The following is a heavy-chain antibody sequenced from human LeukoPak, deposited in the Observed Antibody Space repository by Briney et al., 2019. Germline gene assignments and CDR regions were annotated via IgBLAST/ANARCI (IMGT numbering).Heavy chain of an antibody. V-gene: IGHV3-21*01. D-gene: IGHD2-2*01. CDR3: ARDPGVPAAPLDY. CDR1: GFTFSPYS. CDR2: ISSTSRYI. Sequence: KSGGSLTLSCAASGFTFSPYSLNWVRQAPGKGLEWVGYISSTSRYIYYADSVKGRFIISRDNAKNSLYLQMNSLKVEDTGIYYCARDPGVPAAPLDYWGQGTLVAVSS. J-gene: IGHJ4*02.